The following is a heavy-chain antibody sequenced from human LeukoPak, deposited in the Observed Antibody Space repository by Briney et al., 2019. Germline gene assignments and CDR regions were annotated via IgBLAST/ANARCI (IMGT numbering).Heavy chain of an antibody. CDR1: GGSISSSSYY. Sequence: SETLCLTCTVSGGSISSSSYYWGWIRQPPGKGLEWIGSIYYSGSTYYNPSLKSRVTISVDTSKNQFSLKLSSVTAADTAVYYCARDGYNPIDYWGQGTLVTVSS. V-gene: IGHV4-39*07. CDR2: IYYSGST. CDR3: ARDGYNPIDY. J-gene: IGHJ4*02. D-gene: IGHD5-24*01.